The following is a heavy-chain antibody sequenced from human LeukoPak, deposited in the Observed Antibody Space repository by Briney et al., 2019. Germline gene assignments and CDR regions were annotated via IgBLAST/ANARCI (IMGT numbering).Heavy chain of an antibody. CDR2: ISYDGRQK. J-gene: IGHJ4*02. Sequence: GGSLRLSCAASGFTFSEYAMHWVRQAPGKGLEWVAVISYDGRQKYYGDSVKGRFTISRDNSKNTLYLQMNSLRAEDTAVYYCAKHYLGDCPDYWGQGTLVTVSS. CDR1: GFTFSEYA. CDR3: AKHYLGDCPDY. V-gene: IGHV3-30-3*02. D-gene: IGHD2-21*02.